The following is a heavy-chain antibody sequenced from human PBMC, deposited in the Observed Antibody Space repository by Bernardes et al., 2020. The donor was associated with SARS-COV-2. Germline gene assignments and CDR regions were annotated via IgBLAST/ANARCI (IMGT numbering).Heavy chain of an antibody. CDR1: RDTFNSYA. V-gene: IGHV1-69*13. D-gene: IGHD3-16*02. Sequence: SVKVSCKASRDTFNSYAISWVRQAPGQGLEWMGGIMPMFGSADYAQKLRGRVTITADESTSTAYMELNSLRSEDTAVYYCAQGPTLSAEYFQHWGQGTLVTVSS. J-gene: IGHJ1*01. CDR3: AQGPTLSAEYFQH. CDR2: IMPMFGSA.